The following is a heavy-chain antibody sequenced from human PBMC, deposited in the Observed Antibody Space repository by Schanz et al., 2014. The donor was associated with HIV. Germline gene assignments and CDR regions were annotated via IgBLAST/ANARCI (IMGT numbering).Heavy chain of an antibody. D-gene: IGHD3-16*02. CDR3: ARDYRFAPDS. Sequence: VQLVESGGGVVQPGRSLRLSCAASGFTFSSYAMHWVRQAPGKGLEWVSHIKQAGSEKYYVASVRGRFIVSRDNAQNSLYLQMNSLRAEDTAVYYCARDYRFAPDSWGQGTLVTVSP. CDR1: GFTFSSYA. J-gene: IGHJ4*02. V-gene: IGHV3-7*01. CDR2: IKQAGSEK.